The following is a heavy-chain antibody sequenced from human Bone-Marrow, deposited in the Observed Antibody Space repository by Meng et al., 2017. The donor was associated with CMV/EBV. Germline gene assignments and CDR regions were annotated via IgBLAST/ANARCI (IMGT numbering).Heavy chain of an antibody. CDR1: GFTVSSNY. J-gene: IGHJ3*02. CDR3: ARGSRGNAFDI. V-gene: IGHV3-53*01. CDR2: IYSGGST. D-gene: IGHD3-10*01. Sequence: GESLKISCAASGFTVSSNYMSWVRQAPGKGLEWVSVIYSGGSTYYAASVKGRFTISRDNSKNTLYLQMNSLRAEYTDVYYCARGSRGNAFDIWGQGTMVTVSS.